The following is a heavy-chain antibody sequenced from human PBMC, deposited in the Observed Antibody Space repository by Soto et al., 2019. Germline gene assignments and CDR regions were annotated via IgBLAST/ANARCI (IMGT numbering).Heavy chain of an antibody. CDR2: ISAYNGNT. CDR3: ARARYSSSSGIYDY. Sequence: ASVKVSCKASGYTFTSYGISWVRQAPGQGLEWMGWISAYNGNTNYAQKLQGGVTMTTDTSTSTAYMELRSLGSDDTAVYYCARARYSSSSGIYDYWGQGTLVTVSS. CDR1: GYTFTSYG. J-gene: IGHJ4*02. D-gene: IGHD6-6*01. V-gene: IGHV1-18*01.